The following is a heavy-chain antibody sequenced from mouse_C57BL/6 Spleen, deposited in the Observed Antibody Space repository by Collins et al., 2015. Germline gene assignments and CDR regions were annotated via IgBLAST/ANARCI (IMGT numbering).Heavy chain of an antibody. J-gene: IGHJ2*01. CDR2: IYPGSGNT. CDR3: ARPTVVAFDY. CDR1: GYSFTSYY. V-gene: IGHV1-66*01. D-gene: IGHD1-1*01. Sequence: QVQLQQSGPELVKPGASVKISCKASGYSFTSYYIHWVKQRPGQGLEWIGWIYPGSGNTRYNEKFKGKATLTADTSSSTAYMQLSSLTSEDSAVYYCARPTVVAFDYWGQGTTLTVSS.